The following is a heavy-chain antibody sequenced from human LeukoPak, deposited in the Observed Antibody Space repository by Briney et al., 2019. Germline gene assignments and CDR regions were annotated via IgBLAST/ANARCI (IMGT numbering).Heavy chain of an antibody. CDR2: IYYSGST. D-gene: IGHD2-15*01. CDR3: AREGECSGGSCYPNDAFDI. J-gene: IGHJ3*02. Sequence: SETLSLTCTVSGGSISSYYWSWIRQPPGKGLEWIGYIYYSGSTNYNPPLKSRVTISVDTSKNQFSLKLSSVTAADTAVYYCAREGECSGGSCYPNDAFDIWGQGTMVTVSS. CDR1: GGSISSYY. V-gene: IGHV4-59*01.